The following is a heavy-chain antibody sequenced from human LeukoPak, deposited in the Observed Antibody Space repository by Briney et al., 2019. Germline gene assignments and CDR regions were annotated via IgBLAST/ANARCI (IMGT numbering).Heavy chain of an antibody. Sequence: SETLSLTCTVSGASISNANYYWSWIRQFPGKGLEWIAYIYYGGSAYYNPSLKSRVTMSVDTSKNQSSLTMTSVTLADTAVYYCARRRGYSGNDDLDYWGRGTLVTVSS. CDR2: IYYGGSA. V-gene: IGHV4-31*03. CDR1: GASISNANYY. CDR3: ARRRGYSGNDDLDY. D-gene: IGHD5-12*01. J-gene: IGHJ4*02.